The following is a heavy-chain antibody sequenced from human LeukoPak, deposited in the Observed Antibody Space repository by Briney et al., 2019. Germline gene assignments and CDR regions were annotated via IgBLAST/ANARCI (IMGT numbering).Heavy chain of an antibody. CDR3: ARTPVTVYGMDV. V-gene: IGHV3-30*04. CDR2: ISYDGSNK. D-gene: IGHD4-17*01. J-gene: IGHJ6*04. Sequence: GGSLRRSCAASGFTFSNYAMHWVRQAPGKGLEWVAVISYDGSNKYYADSVKGRFTISRDNSKNTLYLQMNSLRAEDTAVYYCARTPVTVYGMDVWGKGTTVTVSS. CDR1: GFTFSNYA.